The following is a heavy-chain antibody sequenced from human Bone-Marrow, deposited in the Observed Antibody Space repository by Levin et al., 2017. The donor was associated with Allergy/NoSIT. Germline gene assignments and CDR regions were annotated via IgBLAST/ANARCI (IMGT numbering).Heavy chain of an antibody. D-gene: IGHD3-9*01. CDR3: ARDRTNGILTNYGMDV. Sequence: GESLKISCAASGFNFSIYGMNRVRQAPGKGLEWVSSISSSSSNIYHADPLKGRFTISRDNAKNSLYLQMKSLRAEDTAVYYCARDRTNGILTNYGMDVWGQGTTVTVSS. CDR1: GFNFSIYG. V-gene: IGHV3-21*04. CDR2: ISSSSSNI. J-gene: IGHJ6*02.